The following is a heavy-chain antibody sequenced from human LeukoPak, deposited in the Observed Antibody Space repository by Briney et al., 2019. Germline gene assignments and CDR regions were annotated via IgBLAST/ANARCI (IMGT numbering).Heavy chain of an antibody. CDR1: GFTFSNAW. CDR3: TTRGYSYGPNYYYYGMDV. Sequence: GGSLRLSCAASGFTFSNAWMTWVRQAPGKGLEWVGRIKSKTDGGTTYYAAPVKGRFTISRDDSKNTLYLQMNSLKTEDTAVYYCTTRGYSYGPNYYYYGMDVWGQGATVTVSS. D-gene: IGHD5-18*01. CDR2: IKSKTDGGTT. J-gene: IGHJ6*02. V-gene: IGHV3-15*01.